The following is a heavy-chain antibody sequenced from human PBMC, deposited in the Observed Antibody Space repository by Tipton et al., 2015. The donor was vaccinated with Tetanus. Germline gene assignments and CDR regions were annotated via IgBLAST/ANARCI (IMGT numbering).Heavy chain of an antibody. Sequence: GLVKPSQTLSLTCDISGDSVSSNIPTWNWFRQSPSRGLEWLGRTYYRSKWYYDYAVSVKSRIPINPDTSRNQFALQLTSVIPEDAAFYYCARGNTVIRGAACDSWGRGILVTISS. CDR3: ARGNTVIRGAACDS. V-gene: IGHV6-1*01. CDR2: TYYRSKWYY. D-gene: IGHD4-11*01. J-gene: IGHJ4*02. CDR1: GDSVSSNIPT.